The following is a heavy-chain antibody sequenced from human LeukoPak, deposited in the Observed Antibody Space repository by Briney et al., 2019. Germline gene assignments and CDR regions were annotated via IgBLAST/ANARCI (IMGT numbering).Heavy chain of an antibody. CDR2: ISSSSSYI. CDR1: GFTFSSYS. J-gene: IGHJ4*02. D-gene: IGHD3-16*01. V-gene: IGHV3-21*01. Sequence: KAGGSLRLSCAASGFTFSSYSMNWVRQAPGKGLEWVSSISSSSSYIYYADSVKGRFTISRDNAKNSLYLQMNSLRAEDTAVYYCARDWASYHYCDYWGQGTLVTVSS. CDR3: ARDWASYHYCDY.